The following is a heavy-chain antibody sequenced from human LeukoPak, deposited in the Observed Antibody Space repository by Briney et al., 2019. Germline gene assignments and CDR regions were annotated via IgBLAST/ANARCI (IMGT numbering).Heavy chain of an antibody. J-gene: IGHJ3*02. CDR3: ARGPMATSPFDI. CDR1: GITFSNYD. Sequence: GGSLRLSCAASGITFSNYDMSWVRQAPGKGLVWVSRINSDGSSTSYADSVKGRFTISRDNAKNTLYLQMNSLRAEDTAVYYCARGPMATSPFDIWGQGTMVTVSS. CDR2: INSDGSST. D-gene: IGHD5-24*01. V-gene: IGHV3-74*01.